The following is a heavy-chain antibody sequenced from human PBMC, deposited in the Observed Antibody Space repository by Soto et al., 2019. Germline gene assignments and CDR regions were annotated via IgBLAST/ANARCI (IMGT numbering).Heavy chain of an antibody. CDR1: GDTFSRYT. CDR2: TSPMLSMP. D-gene: IGHD3-10*01. V-gene: IGHV1-69*02. Sequence: QVQLVQSGAEVKKPGSSVKACCTASGDTFSRYTSSWVRQAPGQGPEGMGRTSPMLSMPNHALKFQGRVGITADKSTSTVYMVLSNLRSEATAVYYCATNYGSGSAPFDHWGQGTLVTVAS. J-gene: IGHJ4*02. CDR3: ATNYGSGSAPFDH.